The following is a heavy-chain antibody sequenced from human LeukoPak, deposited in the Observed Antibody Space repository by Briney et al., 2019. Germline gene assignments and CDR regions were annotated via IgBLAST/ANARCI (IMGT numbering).Heavy chain of an antibody. CDR1: GDSISTYY. Sequence: SETLSLTCTVSGDSISTYYWSWIRQSAGKGLEWIGRVCPGASTHYNPSLKSRVTMSVDTSKNQFSLNLSSVTAADTAVYFCARDDLRYCGDCYLTLDHWSPGTLVTVSS. CDR3: ARDDLRYCGDCYLTLDH. CDR2: VCPGAST. J-gene: IGHJ4*02. D-gene: IGHD2-21*02. V-gene: IGHV4-4*07.